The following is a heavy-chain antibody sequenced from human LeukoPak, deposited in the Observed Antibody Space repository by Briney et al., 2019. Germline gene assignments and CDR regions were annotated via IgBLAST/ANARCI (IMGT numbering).Heavy chain of an antibody. J-gene: IGHJ4*02. Sequence: ASVKVSCKASGYTFSGYYIHWVRQAPGQGLEWMGWINPNTGGTNFAQNFQGRVTMTTVTSISTAYMELSRLRSDDTTVYYCARVVDILTGHDTALDYWGQGTLVTVSS. CDR2: INPNTGGT. CDR3: ARVVDILTGHDTALDY. CDR1: GYTFSGYY. V-gene: IGHV1-2*02. D-gene: IGHD3-9*01.